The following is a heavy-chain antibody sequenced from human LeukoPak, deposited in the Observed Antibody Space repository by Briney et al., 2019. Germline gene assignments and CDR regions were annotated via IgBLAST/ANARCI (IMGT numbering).Heavy chain of an antibody. Sequence: SETLSLTCTVSGGSNSSSSYYWGWIRQPPEKGLEWIGSIYYSWSTYYNPSLKSRVTISVDTSKNQFSLKLSSVTAADTAVYYCARNIAARRGYYYYYMDVWGKGTTVTVSS. CDR1: GGSNSSSSYY. D-gene: IGHD6-6*01. CDR2: IYYSWST. CDR3: ARNIAARRGYYYYYMDV. J-gene: IGHJ6*03. V-gene: IGHV4-39*01.